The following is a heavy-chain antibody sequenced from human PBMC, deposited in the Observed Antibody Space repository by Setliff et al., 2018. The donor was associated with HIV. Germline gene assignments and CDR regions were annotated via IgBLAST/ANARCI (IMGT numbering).Heavy chain of an antibody. CDR2: IYDVGVT. V-gene: IGHV4-59*08. D-gene: IGHD3-10*01. CDR1: GGSLRTFH. J-gene: IGHJ5*02. CDR3: AKRRGSGTLYDAFDP. Sequence: SETLSLTCTVSGGSLRTFHWTWLRQAPGKGLEWLGHIYDVGVTNYNPSLKNRVTISLDASQTRCSLTLASVTATDTAVYFCAKRRGSGTLYDAFDPRGQGILVTVSS.